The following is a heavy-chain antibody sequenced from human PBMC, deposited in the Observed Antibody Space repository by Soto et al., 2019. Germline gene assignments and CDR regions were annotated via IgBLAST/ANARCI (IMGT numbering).Heavy chain of an antibody. J-gene: IGHJ4*02. CDR2: TNSGSTSV. CDR1: GFSFSISA. Sequence: DVQLVESGGGLVKPGGSLRLSCEVSGFSFSISAMNWVRQAPGKGLEWVSSTNSGSTSVRYADSVQGRFTISRDNANNSLSLHMNSLIVEDTDVYYCARGGGNLNSCGQGTLVTVSS. D-gene: IGHD2-15*01. V-gene: IGHV3-21*02. CDR3: ARGGGNLNS.